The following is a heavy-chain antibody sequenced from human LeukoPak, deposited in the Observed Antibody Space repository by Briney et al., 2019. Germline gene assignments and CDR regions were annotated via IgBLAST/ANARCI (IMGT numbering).Heavy chain of an antibody. J-gene: IGHJ4*02. CDR3: ARELHRTRSFPFDY. D-gene: IGHD1-26*01. V-gene: IGHV1-69*04. CDR1: GGTFSSYA. CDR2: IIPILGIA. Sequence: ASVKVSCKASGGTFSSYAISWVRQAPGQGLEWMGRIIPILGIANYAQKFQGRVTITADKSTSTAYMELSSLRSEDTAVYYCARELHRTRSFPFDYWGQGTLVTVSS.